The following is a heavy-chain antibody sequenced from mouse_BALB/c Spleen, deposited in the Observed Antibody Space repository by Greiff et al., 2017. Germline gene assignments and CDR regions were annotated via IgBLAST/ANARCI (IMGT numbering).Heavy chain of an antibody. V-gene: IGHV5-4*02. D-gene: IGHD2-10*02. CDR2: ISDGGSYT. CDR3: AREQYGNYPYAMDD. CDR1: GFTFSDYY. Sequence: EVQLQESGGGLVQPGGSLKLSCAASGFTFSDYYMYWVRQTPEKRLEWVATISDGGSYTYYPDSVKGRFTIARDNAKNNLYLQMSSLTSEDTAMYYCAREQYGNYPYAMDDWGEGTSVTVSS. J-gene: IGHJ4*01.